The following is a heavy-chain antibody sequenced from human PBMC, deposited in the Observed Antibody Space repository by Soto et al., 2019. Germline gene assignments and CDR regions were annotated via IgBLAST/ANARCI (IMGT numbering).Heavy chain of an antibody. CDR3: HGYGC. V-gene: IGHV3-53*01. CDR2: IYPGDTT. Sequence: EVQLVESGGGLIKPGGSLRLSCVVSGFTVSSANYMSWVRQAPGKGLEWVSVIYPGDTTFYADSVKGRFTISRDNSKNTLYRQMNSLRAEGTAVYDCHGYGCWGQGTMGTVSS. D-gene: IGHD5-12*01. J-gene: IGHJ4*02. CDR1: GFTVSSANY.